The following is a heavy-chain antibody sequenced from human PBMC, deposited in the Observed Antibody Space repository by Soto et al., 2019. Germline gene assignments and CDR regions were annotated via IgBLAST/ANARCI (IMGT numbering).Heavy chain of an antibody. V-gene: IGHV4-34*01. Sequence: SETLSLTCAVYGGSFSGYYWSWIRQPPGKGLEWIGEINHSGSTNYNPSLKSRVTISVDTSKNQFSLKLSSVTAADTAVYYCARFRITGTTPFYYYYYMDVWGKGTTVTVSS. CDR1: GGSFSGYY. CDR2: INHSGST. D-gene: IGHD1-7*01. J-gene: IGHJ6*03. CDR3: ARFRITGTTPFYYYYYMDV.